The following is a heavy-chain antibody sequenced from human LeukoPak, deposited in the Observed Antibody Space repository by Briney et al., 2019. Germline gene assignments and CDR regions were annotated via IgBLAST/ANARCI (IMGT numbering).Heavy chain of an antibody. CDR3: AELGITMIGGV. CDR1: GFTFRSYC. Sequence: KTGGSLRLSCVASGFTFRSYCMNWVRQAPGKGLEWVSSIGSSSSDIHYADSVKGRFTISRDNAKNSLYLQMNSLRAEDTAVYYCAELGITMIGGVWGKGTTVTISS. V-gene: IGHV3-21*01. CDR2: IGSSSSDI. D-gene: IGHD3-10*02. J-gene: IGHJ6*04.